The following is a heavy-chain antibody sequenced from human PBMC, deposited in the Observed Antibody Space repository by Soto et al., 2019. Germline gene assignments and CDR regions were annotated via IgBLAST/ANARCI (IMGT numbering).Heavy chain of an antibody. CDR3: ASEYGSGSRFDY. V-gene: IGHV1-18*01. CDR1: GYTFTSYG. CDR2: ISAYNGST. Sequence: QVQLVQSGAEVKKPGASVKVSCKASGYTFTSYGISWVRQAPGQGLEWMGWISAYNGSTNYAQKLQGRVTMTTDTSSSTAYMGLGGLRSGDSAVYCCASEYGSGSRFDYWGQGTLVTVSS. D-gene: IGHD3-10*01. J-gene: IGHJ4*02.